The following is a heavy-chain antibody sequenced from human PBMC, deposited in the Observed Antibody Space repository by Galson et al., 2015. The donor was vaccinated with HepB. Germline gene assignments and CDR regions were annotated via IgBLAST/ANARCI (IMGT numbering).Heavy chain of an antibody. D-gene: IGHD3-16*02. Sequence: SVKVSCKASGGTFSSYAISWVRQAPGQGLEWMGRIIPILGIANYAQKFQGRVTITADKSTSTAYMELSSLRSEDTAVYYCARDGLRLGELSQVAFDIWGQGTMVTVSS. J-gene: IGHJ3*02. V-gene: IGHV1-69*04. CDR3: ARDGLRLGELSQVAFDI. CDR2: IIPILGIA. CDR1: GGTFSSYA.